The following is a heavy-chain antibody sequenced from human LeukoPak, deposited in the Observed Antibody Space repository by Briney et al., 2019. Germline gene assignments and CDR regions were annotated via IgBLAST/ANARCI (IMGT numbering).Heavy chain of an antibody. V-gene: IGHV3-73*01. CDR1: GFTFSGSA. Sequence: GGSLKLSCAASGFTFSGSAMHWVRQASGKGLEWVGRIRSKANSYATAYAASVKGRFTISRDDSKNTAYLQMNSLKTEDTAVYYCTRPHTYYCDSSGYYYVDYWGQGTLVTVSS. J-gene: IGHJ4*02. CDR2: IRSKANSYAT. D-gene: IGHD3-22*01. CDR3: TRPHTYYCDSSGYYYVDY.